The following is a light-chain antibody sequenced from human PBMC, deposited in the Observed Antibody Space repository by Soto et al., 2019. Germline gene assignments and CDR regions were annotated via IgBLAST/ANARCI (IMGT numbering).Light chain of an antibody. CDR1: QRLVHTDGNTY. V-gene: IGKV2-24*01. CDR3: MQTPHFRWP. CDR2: KVS. J-gene: IGKJ1*01. Sequence: DIVLTQTPLSSPVALGQPASISCRSSQRLVHTDGNTYFNWLQQRPGQPPRLLLYKVSTRSSGVPDGFSGIGEGTNFTLTSTRGEAGVVGVYSSMQTPHFRWPFGQGPSWKSN.